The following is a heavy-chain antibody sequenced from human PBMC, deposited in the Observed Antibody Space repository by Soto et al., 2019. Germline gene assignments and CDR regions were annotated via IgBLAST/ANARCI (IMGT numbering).Heavy chain of an antibody. V-gene: IGHV4-31*03. Sequence: SETLSLTCTVSGGSISSGGYYWSWIRQHPGKGLEWIGYIYYSGSTYYNPSLKSRVTISVDTSKNQFSLKLSSVTAADTAVYYCARDGVYYDSSGYYPLPFQHWGQGTLVTVSS. CDR3: ARDGVYYDSSGYYPLPFQH. CDR1: GGSISSGGYY. J-gene: IGHJ1*01. D-gene: IGHD3-22*01. CDR2: IYYSGST.